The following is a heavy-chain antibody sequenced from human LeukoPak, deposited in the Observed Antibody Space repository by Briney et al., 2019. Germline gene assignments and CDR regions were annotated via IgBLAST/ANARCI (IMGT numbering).Heavy chain of an antibody. V-gene: IGHV4-34*01. D-gene: IGHD2-2*01. CDR1: GGSFCGYY. CDR3: ARGNGDSSTRAGVLDY. CDR2: INHSGSS. Sequence: SETLSLTCAVYGGSFCGYYWSWIRQPPGKGLEWIGEINHSGSSNYNPSLKSRVTISVDTSKNQFSLKLSSVTAADTAVYYCARGNGDSSTRAGVLDYWGQGTLVTVSS. J-gene: IGHJ4*02.